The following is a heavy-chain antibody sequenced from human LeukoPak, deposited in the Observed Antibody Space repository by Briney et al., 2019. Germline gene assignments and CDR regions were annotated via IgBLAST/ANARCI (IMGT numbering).Heavy chain of an antibody. CDR1: GGSISGGGYS. J-gene: IGHJ4*02. Sequence: SETLSLTCAVSGGSISGGGYSWSWIRQPPGKGLEWIGYIYYSGSTYYNPSLKSRVTISVETSKNQFSLKLSSVTAADTAVYYCARVTGYMIEDYFDYWGQGTLVTVSS. D-gene: IGHD3-22*01. CDR2: IYYSGST. CDR3: ARVTGYMIEDYFDY. V-gene: IGHV4-61*08.